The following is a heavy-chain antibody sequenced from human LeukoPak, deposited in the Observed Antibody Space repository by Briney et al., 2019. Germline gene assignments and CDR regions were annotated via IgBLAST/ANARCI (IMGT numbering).Heavy chain of an antibody. CDR2: ISYIGST. J-gene: IGHJ3*02. CDR1: GGSISSHY. V-gene: IGHV4-59*11. CDR3: ARDLITVTKGFDI. D-gene: IGHD4-17*01. Sequence: SETLSLTCTVSGGSISSHYWSWVRQPPGKGLEWIGYISYIGSTNYNPSLKSRVTISIDTSKNQFSLRLRSVTAADTAVYYCARDLITVTKGFDIWGQGTMVSVSS.